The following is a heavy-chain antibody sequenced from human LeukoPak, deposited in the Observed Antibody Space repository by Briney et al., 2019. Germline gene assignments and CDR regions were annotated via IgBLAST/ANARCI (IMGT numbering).Heavy chain of an antibody. D-gene: IGHD6-19*01. Sequence: GGSLRLSCAASGFTVSSTYMSWVRQSPGKGLEWVSVIYDSGTTYYADSVKGRFLIFRDTSKSTVDLQMNSLRVEDMAVYYCAGRRSSGWYAYWGQGTLVTVSS. CDR3: AGRRSSGWYAY. J-gene: IGHJ4*02. CDR1: GFTVSSTY. CDR2: IYDSGTT. V-gene: IGHV3-53*01.